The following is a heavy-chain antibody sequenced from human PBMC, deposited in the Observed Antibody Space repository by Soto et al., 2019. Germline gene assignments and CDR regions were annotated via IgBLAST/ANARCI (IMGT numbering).Heavy chain of an antibody. J-gene: IGHJ3*02. CDR3: AREEVKGFDI. CDR2: ILPTLGIT. CDR1: GGIFSSFT. D-gene: IGHD3-10*01. V-gene: IGHV1-69*08. Sequence: QVQLVQSGAEVKKPGSSVKVSCTTSGGIFSSFTIAWVRQAPGQGLEWMGRILPTLGITNYAHKFQGRVTITADKSTSTAYMDLSGLRAEDTAVYYCAREEVKGFDIGGQGTLVTVSS.